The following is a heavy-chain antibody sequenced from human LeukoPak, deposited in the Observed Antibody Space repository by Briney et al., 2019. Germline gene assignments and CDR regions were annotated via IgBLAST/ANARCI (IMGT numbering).Heavy chain of an antibody. Sequence: SETLSLTCAISGGSISGGYSWSWIRQPPGKGLEWIGYIHHSGSIYYSPSLKSRVNISVDTSKNQFSLKLSSVTAADTAVYYCARDSGHTMMMTGIDPWGQGTLVTVSS. D-gene: IGHD3-22*01. V-gene: IGHV4-30-2*05. CDR3: ARDSGHTMMMTGIDP. CDR2: IHHSGSI. J-gene: IGHJ5*02. CDR1: GGSISGGYS.